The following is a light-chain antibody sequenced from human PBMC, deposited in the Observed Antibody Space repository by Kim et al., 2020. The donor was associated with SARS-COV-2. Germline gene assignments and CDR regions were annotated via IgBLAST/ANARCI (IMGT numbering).Light chain of an antibody. Sequence: DILMTQSPESLAVSLGERATIHCRSGQSLFYSSNQRNYLAWYQQKPGQSPKLLIYWASTRDSGVPDRFSGSGSGTDFTLTISSLQAEDVAVYYCHQYFSSPFTFGQGTKLEI. CDR1: QSLFYSSNQRNY. CDR2: WAS. V-gene: IGKV4-1*01. J-gene: IGKJ2*01. CDR3: HQYFSSPFT.